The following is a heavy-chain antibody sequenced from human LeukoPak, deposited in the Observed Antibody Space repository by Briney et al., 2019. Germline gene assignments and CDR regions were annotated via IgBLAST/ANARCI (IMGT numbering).Heavy chain of an antibody. V-gene: IGHV3-30*18. CDR3: AKDPDTAGLYYYGMDV. D-gene: IGHD5-18*01. J-gene: IGHJ6*04. Sequence: GGSLRLSCAASGFTFSGCGMHWVRQAPGKGLEWLAVMSFGGSDKYYADSVKGRFTISRDNSKNTLYLQMNSLRAEDTAVFYCAKDPDTAGLYYYGMDVWGKGTTVTVSS. CDR2: MSFGGSDK. CDR1: GFTFSGCG.